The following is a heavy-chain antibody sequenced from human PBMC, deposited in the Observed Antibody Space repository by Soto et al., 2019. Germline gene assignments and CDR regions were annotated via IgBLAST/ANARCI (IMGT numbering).Heavy chain of an antibody. V-gene: IGHV1-2*02. J-gene: IGHJ4*02. CDR2: INPNSGVT. CDR1: GYTLTGYY. D-gene: IGHD6-19*01. CDR3: ARGGEVAATE. Sequence: ASVKVSCKASGYTLTGYYVHWVRQAPGQGLEWMGWINPNSGVTKYAHKFQGRVTMTRDTSISTAYMEVSRLRSDDTAVYYCARGGEVAATEWGQGTLVTVSS.